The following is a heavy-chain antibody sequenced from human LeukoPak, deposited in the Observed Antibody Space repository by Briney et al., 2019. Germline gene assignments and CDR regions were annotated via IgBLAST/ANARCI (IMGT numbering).Heavy chain of an antibody. V-gene: IGHV3-21*01. Sequence: GGSLRLSCAASGFTFSSYSMNWVRQAPGKGLEWVSSISSSSSYIYYADSVEGRFTISRDNAKNSLYLQMNSLRAEDTAVYYCARDRAAGYSSSWYTYDAFDIWGQGTMVTVSS. CDR3: ARDRAAGYSSSWYTYDAFDI. CDR1: GFTFSSYS. CDR2: ISSSSSYI. D-gene: IGHD6-13*01. J-gene: IGHJ3*02.